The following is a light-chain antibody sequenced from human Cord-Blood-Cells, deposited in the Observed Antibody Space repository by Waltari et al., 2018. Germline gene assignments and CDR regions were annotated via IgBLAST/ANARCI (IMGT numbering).Light chain of an antibody. V-gene: IGLV2-8*01. Sequence: QSALPQPPSASGSPGQSVTISCTGTSSDVGGYNYVSWYQQHPGKAPNLMIYEVSKRPSGVPDRFSGSKSGNTASLTVSGLQAEDEADYYCSSYAGSNNWVFGGGTKLTVL. CDR1: SSDVGGYNY. CDR3: SSYAGSNNWV. J-gene: IGLJ3*02. CDR2: EVS.